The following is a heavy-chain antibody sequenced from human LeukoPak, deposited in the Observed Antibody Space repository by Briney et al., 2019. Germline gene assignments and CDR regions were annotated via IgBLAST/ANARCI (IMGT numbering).Heavy chain of an antibody. J-gene: IGHJ6*02. D-gene: IGHD5-18*01. V-gene: IGHV3-74*01. CDR3: AGDAVDTAKAV. CDR2: INSDRSIT. Sequence: PGGSLRLSCAASGFTFTTYWMHWVRQAPGKGLVWVSHINSDRSITSYADSVKGRFTISRDNAKNTLYLQMNSLRAEDTAVYYCAGDAVDTAKAVWGQGTTVTVSS. CDR1: GFTFTTYW.